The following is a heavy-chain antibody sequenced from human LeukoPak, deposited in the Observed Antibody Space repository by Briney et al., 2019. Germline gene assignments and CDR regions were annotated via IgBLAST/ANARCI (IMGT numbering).Heavy chain of an antibody. V-gene: IGHV3-7*01. CDR2: INQDGSKE. D-gene: IGHD5-12*01. CDR1: GFTFSNYW. J-gene: IGHJ4*02. Sequence: GGSLRLSCAASGFTFSNYWMTWVRQAPGKGLAWVAHINQDGSKEYYMDSVKARFTISRDNAKNSLSLQMNSLRAEDTAVYYCVRDGGVSGYDLLDYWGQGTLVTVSS. CDR3: VRDGGVSGYDLLDY.